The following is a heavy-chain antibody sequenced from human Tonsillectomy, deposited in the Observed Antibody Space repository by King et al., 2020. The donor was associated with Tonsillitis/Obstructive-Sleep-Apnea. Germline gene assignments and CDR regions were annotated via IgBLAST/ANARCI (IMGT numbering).Heavy chain of an antibody. Sequence: VQLVESGGGVVQPGRSLRLSCAASGFTFSSYGMHWVRQAQGKGLEWVAVIWYDGSNKYYADSVKGRFTISRDNSKNTLYLQMNSLRAEDTAVYYCARDQQWLVDDAFDIWGQGTMVTVSS. CDR1: GFTFSSYG. J-gene: IGHJ3*02. D-gene: IGHD6-19*01. V-gene: IGHV3-33*01. CDR2: IWYDGSNK. CDR3: ARDQQWLVDDAFDI.